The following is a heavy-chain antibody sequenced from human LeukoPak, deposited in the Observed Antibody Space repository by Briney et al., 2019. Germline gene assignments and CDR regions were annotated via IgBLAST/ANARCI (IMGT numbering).Heavy chain of an antibody. V-gene: IGHV5-10-1*01. D-gene: IGHD3-9*01. CDR3: ARPGYDILTGYYVFHGMDV. J-gene: IGHJ6*04. CDR1: GYSFTSYW. CDR2: IDPSDSYT. Sequence: GESLKISCKGSGYSFTSYWISWVRQMPGKGLEWMGRIDPSDSYTNYSPSFQGHVTISADKSISTAYLRWSSLKASDTAMYYCARPGYDILTGYYVFHGMDVWGKGTTVTVPS.